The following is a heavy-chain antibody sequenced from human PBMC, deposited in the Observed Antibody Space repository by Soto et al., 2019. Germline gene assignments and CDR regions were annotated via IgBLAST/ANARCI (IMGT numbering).Heavy chain of an antibody. CDR2: VYYRGRS. Sequence: SETLTVTCTVSGGSVTNSSYYWGWIRQSPGKGLEWIGSVYYRGRSYSKSSVKSRVTISVDTSKNQFSLNLNSVTASDTAVYFCVSQRTTVITKAYFDYWGPGALVTVSS. CDR3: VSQRTTVITKAYFDY. V-gene: IGHV4-39*01. D-gene: IGHD4-4*01. CDR1: GGSVTNSSYY. J-gene: IGHJ4*02.